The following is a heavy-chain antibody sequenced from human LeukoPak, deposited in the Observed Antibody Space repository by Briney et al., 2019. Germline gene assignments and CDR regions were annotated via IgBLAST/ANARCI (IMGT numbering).Heavy chain of an antibody. Sequence: GASVKVSCKASGYTFTSYYMHWVRQAPGQGLEWMGIINPSGGSTSYAQKFQGRVTMTRDTSTSTVYMELSSLRSDDTAVYYCARDLGGGGYDKGYCSGGSCFNNWFDPWGQGTLVTVSS. CDR2: INPSGGST. CDR1: GYTFTSYY. V-gene: IGHV1-46*01. D-gene: IGHD2-15*01. CDR3: ARDLGGGGYDKGYCSGGSCFNNWFDP. J-gene: IGHJ5*02.